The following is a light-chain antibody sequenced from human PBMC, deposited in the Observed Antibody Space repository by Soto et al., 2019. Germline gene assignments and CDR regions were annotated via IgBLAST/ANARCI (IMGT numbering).Light chain of an antibody. Sequence: EIVMTQSPATLSVSPGEGVTLSCRAGQSVRSNLAWYQQKPGQAPRLLIYGASTRATGIPARFSGNGSGTEFTLSISSLQSEDFAVYYCQQYYNWPRTFGQGTKVDIK. CDR3: QQYYNWPRT. V-gene: IGKV3-15*01. J-gene: IGKJ1*01. CDR1: QSVRSN. CDR2: GAS.